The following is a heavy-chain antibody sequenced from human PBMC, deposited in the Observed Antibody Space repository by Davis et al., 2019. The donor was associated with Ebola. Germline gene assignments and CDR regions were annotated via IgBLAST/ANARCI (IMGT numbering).Heavy chain of an antibody. CDR2: IRSKPYGGTT. V-gene: IGHV3-49*04. J-gene: IGHJ6*02. Sequence: GESLKISCTASGFTFGDYAMSWVRQAPGKGLEWVGFIRSKPYGGTTEYAASVKGRFTISRDDSKSIAYLQMNSLKTEDTAVYYCTRDSSQTGTFYYYYGMDVWGQGTTVTVSS. D-gene: IGHD1-1*01. CDR1: GFTFGDYA. CDR3: TRDSSQTGTFYYYYGMDV.